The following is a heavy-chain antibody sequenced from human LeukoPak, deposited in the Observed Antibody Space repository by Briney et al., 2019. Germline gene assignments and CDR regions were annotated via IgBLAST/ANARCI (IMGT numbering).Heavy chain of an antibody. V-gene: IGHV4-59*01. J-gene: IGHJ4*02. D-gene: IGHD6-19*01. CDR1: GGSISSYY. CDR2: IFYSGST. Sequence: TSETLSLTCTVSGGSISSYYWSWIRHSPGKGLEWIGYIFYSGSTSYNPSLKARVSMSIDTSNNQFSLKLSSVTAADAAMYYCATSGWGLANGLFDGWGQGTLVTVSS. CDR3: ATSGWGLANGLFDG.